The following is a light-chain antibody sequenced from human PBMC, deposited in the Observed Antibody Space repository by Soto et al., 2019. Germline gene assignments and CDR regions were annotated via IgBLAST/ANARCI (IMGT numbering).Light chain of an antibody. CDR2: AAS. CDR1: QSISSY. J-gene: IGKJ3*01. Sequence: DIQMTQSPSSLSASVGDRVTITCRASQSISSYLNWYQQKPGKAPKLLFYAASSLQSGVPSRFSGSGSGTDFTLTISSLQPEDFATYYCQQSYSTSFGPGTKVDIK. V-gene: IGKV1-39*01. CDR3: QQSYSTS.